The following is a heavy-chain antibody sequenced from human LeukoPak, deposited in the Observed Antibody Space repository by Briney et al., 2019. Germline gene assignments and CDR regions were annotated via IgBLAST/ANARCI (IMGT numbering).Heavy chain of an antibody. V-gene: IGHV4-59*01. Sequence: SSETLSLTCTVSGGSISSYYWSWIRQPPGKGLDWIGYIYYSGSTNYNPSLKSRVTISVDTSKNQFSLKLSSVTAADTAVYYCARRQRGDAFDIWGQGTMVTVSS. CDR3: ARRQRGDAFDI. CDR2: IYYSGST. CDR1: GGSISSYY. D-gene: IGHD6-25*01. J-gene: IGHJ3*02.